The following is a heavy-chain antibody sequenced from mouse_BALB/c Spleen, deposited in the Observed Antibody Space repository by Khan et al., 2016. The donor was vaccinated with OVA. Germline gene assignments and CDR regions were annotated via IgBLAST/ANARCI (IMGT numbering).Heavy chain of an antibody. Sequence: QVQLQQPGPGLVAPSQSLSITCTVSGFSLTSYGVHWVRQPPGKGLEWLVVIWSDGKTNYNSTLKSRLSISKDNSKCQVFLTMNRLQTDDTAMYYGAINTQMITTVMDYWGQGTSVTVAA. CDR2: IWSDGKT. CDR3: AINTQMITTVMDY. D-gene: IGHD2-4*01. J-gene: IGHJ4*01. V-gene: IGHV2-6*02. CDR1: GFSLTSYG.